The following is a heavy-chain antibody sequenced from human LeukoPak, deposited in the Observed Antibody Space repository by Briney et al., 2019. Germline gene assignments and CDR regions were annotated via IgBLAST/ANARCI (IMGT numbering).Heavy chain of an antibody. J-gene: IGHJ5*02. CDR1: GGSISSYY. CDR3: ARDDEAVTGSLNNWFDP. CDR2: IYYSGST. Sequence: SETLSLTCTVSGGSISSYYWGWIRQPPGKGLEWIGSIYYSGSTYYNPSLKSRVTISVDTSKNQFSLKLSSVTAADTAVYYCARDDEAVTGSLNNWFDPWGQGTLVTVSS. V-gene: IGHV4-39*07. D-gene: IGHD6-19*01.